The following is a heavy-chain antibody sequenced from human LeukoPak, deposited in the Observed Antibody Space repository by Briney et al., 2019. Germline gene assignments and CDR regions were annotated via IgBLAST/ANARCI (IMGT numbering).Heavy chain of an antibody. CDR3: ARDGLFSGSSDY. D-gene: IGHD1-26*01. V-gene: IGHV3-23*01. J-gene: IGHJ4*02. CDR2: ISGSGGST. CDR1: GFTFSSYA. Sequence: AGGSLRLSCAASGFTFSSYAMSWVRQAPGKGLEWVSAISGSGGSTYYADSVKGRFTISRDNAKNTLYLQMNSLRAEDTAVYYCARDGLFSGSSDYWGQGTLVTVSS.